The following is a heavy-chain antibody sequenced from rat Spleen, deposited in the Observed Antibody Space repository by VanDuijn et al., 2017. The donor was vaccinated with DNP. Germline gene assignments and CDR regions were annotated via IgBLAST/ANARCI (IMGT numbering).Heavy chain of an antibody. D-gene: IGHD1-3*01. V-gene: IGHV5-31*01. CDR2: ITSSGGST. CDR3: ARDYGSYPYYFDY. J-gene: IGHJ2*01. Sequence: EVQLVESGGDLGQPGRSLKLPCLALGFPFTYHWITWFRQVPGKGLEWIASITSSGGSTYYQDSMKGRFIISRDNAKNTLYLQVSSLRSEDTATYYCARDYGSYPYYFDYWGQGVMVTVSS. CDR1: GFPFTYHW.